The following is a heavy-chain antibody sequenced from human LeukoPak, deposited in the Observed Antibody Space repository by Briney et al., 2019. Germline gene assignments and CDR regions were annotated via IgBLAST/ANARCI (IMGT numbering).Heavy chain of an antibody. D-gene: IGHD1-14*01. J-gene: IGHJ4*02. V-gene: IGHV3-23*01. Sequence: PGGSLRLSCAASGFTFSSHAMTWVRQAPGKGLEWGSSVTGSGGSTFYAPSAKRRFTISRDNSKNTLYLQMNSLRAEDTAVYYCAKLGISDGIDYWGQGTLVTVSS. CDR3: AKLGISDGIDY. CDR2: VTGSGGST. CDR1: GFTFSSHA.